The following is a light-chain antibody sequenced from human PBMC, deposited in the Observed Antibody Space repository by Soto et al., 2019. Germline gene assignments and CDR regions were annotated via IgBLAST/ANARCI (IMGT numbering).Light chain of an antibody. V-gene: IGKV3-15*01. Sequence: EIVMTQSPATLSVSPGERATLSCRASQSVSSDLAWYQQKPGQAPRLLIHDASTRATGILARFSGSGSGTEFTLTISSLQSEDFEVNYCQQYNNWPQTFGAGTKVDIX. CDR2: DAS. CDR1: QSVSSD. CDR3: QQYNNWPQT. J-gene: IGKJ4*01.